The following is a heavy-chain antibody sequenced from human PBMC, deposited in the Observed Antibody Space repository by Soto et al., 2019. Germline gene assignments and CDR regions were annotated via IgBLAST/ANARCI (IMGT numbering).Heavy chain of an antibody. Sequence: GESLKISCQASGYSFVTYWIGWVRQMPGKCLEWMGIIYPGNSETKYSPPFQGQVTFSVDRSNSTAYLQWSTLKASDTATYYCARHRSQWLSVGEHEGFDIWGLGTRVTVSS. J-gene: IGHJ3*02. V-gene: IGHV5-51*01. CDR1: GYSFVTYW. CDR2: IYPGNSET. D-gene: IGHD6-19*01. CDR3: ARHRSQWLSVGEHEGFDI.